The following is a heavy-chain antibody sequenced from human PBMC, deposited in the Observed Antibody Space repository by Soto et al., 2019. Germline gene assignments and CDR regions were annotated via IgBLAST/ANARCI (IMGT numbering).Heavy chain of an antibody. CDR3: AKSKRILLGYCSTSCPNWFDP. CDR2: ISGSGGST. Sequence: GGSLRLSCAASGFTFSSYAMSWVRQAPGKGLEWVSAISGSGGSTYYADSVKGRFAISRDNSKNTLYLQMNSLRAEDTAVYYCAKSKRILLGYCSTSCPNWFDPWGQGTLVTVSS. CDR1: GFTFSSYA. D-gene: IGHD2-2*01. J-gene: IGHJ5*02. V-gene: IGHV3-23*01.